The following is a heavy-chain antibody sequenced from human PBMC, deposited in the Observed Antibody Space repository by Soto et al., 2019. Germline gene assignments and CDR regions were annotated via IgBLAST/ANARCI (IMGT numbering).Heavy chain of an antibody. J-gene: IGHJ6*02. CDR3: ARQSDILTGSLENYGMDV. CDR1: GYSFTSYW. D-gene: IGHD3-9*01. Sequence: PGESLKISCKGSGYSFTSYWIGWVRQMPGKGLEWMGIIYPGDSDTRYSPSFQGQVTISADKSISTAYLQWSSLKASDTAMYYCARQSDILTGSLENYGMDVWGQGTTVTVSS. CDR2: IYPGDSDT. V-gene: IGHV5-51*01.